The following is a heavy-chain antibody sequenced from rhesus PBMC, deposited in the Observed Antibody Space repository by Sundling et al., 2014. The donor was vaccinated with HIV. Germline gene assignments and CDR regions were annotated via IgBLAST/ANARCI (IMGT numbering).Heavy chain of an antibody. CDR2: ISIGGGST. V-gene: IGHV3-178*01. CDR1: GFTFSDHY. CDR3: AREHCSSTYCPWACDY. D-gene: IGHD2-15*01. Sequence: EVQLVESGGGLEKPGGSLRLSCAASGFTFSDHYMDWVRQAPGKGLEWVSRISIGGGSTWYGDSVKGRFTISRENAKNTLYLQMDNLRAEDTAVYYCAREHCSSTYCPWACDYWGQGVLVTVSS. J-gene: IGHJ4*01.